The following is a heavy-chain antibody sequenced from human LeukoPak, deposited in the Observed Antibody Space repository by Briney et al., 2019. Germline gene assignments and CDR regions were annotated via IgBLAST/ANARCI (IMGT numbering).Heavy chain of an antibody. CDR2: FDPEDGET. D-gene: IGHD1-1*01. V-gene: IGHV1-24*01. Sequence: ASVKVSCKVSGYTLTELSMHWVRQAPGKGLEWMGGFDPEDGETIYAQKFQGRVTMTTDTSTSTAYMELRSLRSDDMAVYYCAVSYNWNDDFDYWGQGTLVTVSS. J-gene: IGHJ4*02. CDR1: GYTLTELS. CDR3: AVSYNWNDDFDY.